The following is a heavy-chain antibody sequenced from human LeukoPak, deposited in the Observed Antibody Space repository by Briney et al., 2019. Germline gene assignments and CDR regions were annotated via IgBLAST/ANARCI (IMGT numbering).Heavy chain of an antibody. D-gene: IGHD2-15*01. CDR2: IYTSGNT. V-gene: IGHV4-4*07. J-gene: IGHJ3*02. CDR1: GGSISSSY. Sequence: PSETLSLTCTVSGGSISSSYWSWIRQPPGKRLEWIGRIYTSGNTNYNPSLKSRITMSVDASRNQFSLRMNSVTAADTAVYYCARDAVVVVVAATQGRAFDIWGQGTMVTVSS. CDR3: ARDAVVVVVAATQGRAFDI.